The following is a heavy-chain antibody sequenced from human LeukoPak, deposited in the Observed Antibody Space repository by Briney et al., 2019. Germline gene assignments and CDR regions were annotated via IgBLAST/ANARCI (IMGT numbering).Heavy chain of an antibody. CDR2: ISYDGNDK. Sequence: GGSLRLSCATSGFTFSNYAMHWLRQAPGKGLEWVTVISYDGNDKYYADSVKGRFTISRDKSKNTLSVQMNSLSAEDTAVYYCARGFFATGFEYWGQGTLVTVSS. CDR3: ARGFFATGFEY. J-gene: IGHJ4*02. D-gene: IGHD1-1*01. CDR1: GFTFSNYA. V-gene: IGHV3-30*04.